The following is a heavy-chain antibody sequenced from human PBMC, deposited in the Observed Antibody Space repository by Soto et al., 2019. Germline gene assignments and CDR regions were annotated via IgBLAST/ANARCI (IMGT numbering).Heavy chain of an antibody. CDR1: GGSISSYC. CDR3: ARVGDRIAAVWFDP. D-gene: IGHD6-6*01. CDR2: IYYSGST. V-gene: IGHV4-59*01. J-gene: IGHJ5*02. Sequence: PLEILSLTCTVSGGSISSYCWSWIRQPPGKGLEWIGYIYYSGSTNYNPSLKSRVTISVDTSKNQFSLKLSSVTAADTAVYYCARVGDRIAAVWFDPWGQGTLVTVSS.